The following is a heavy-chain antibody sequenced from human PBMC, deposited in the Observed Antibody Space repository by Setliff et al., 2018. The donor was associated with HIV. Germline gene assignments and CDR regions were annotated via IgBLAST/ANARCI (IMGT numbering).Heavy chain of an antibody. CDR3: ARAKTIGVSAVFFDP. CDR1: GDSVNNYY. CDR2: MSHSGSA. D-gene: IGHD3-3*01. V-gene: IGHV4-59*08. J-gene: IGHJ5*02. Sequence: PSETLSLTCTVSGDSVNNYYCSWIRQLPGKGLEWIGYMSHSGSANYNPSLKSRVTISMVPSKNQFSLDLSSVTAADTAKYYCARAKTIGVSAVFFDPWGQGRPVTVSS.